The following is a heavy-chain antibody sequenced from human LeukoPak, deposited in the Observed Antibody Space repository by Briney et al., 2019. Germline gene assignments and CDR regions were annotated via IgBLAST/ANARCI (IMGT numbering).Heavy chain of an antibody. Sequence: SGPTLVKPTQTLTLPCTFSGFSLSTSGVGVGWIRQPPGKALEWLALIYWDGNKPYSPSLKTRLTITKDTSKNLVFLTMTNMDPVDTATYYCAHRRLTPSTTVTTGFDYWGQGILVTVSS. CDR3: AHRRLTPSTTVTTGFDY. CDR1: GFSLSTSGVG. V-gene: IGHV2-5*02. J-gene: IGHJ4*02. CDR2: IYWDGNK. D-gene: IGHD4-17*01.